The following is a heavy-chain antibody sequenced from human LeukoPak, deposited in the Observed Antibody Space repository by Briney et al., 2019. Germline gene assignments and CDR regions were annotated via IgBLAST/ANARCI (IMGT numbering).Heavy chain of an antibody. CDR3: AKDRRAVAGSFDY. CDR1: GFTFSNFA. Sequence: GGSLRLSCAASGFTFSNFAMNWVRRAPGKGLEWVSAIDGSGGTTSYADSVKGRFTISRDNSKNTLYLQMNSLRAEDTALYYCAKDRRAVAGSFDYWGQGTLVTVSS. CDR2: IDGSGGTT. D-gene: IGHD6-19*01. V-gene: IGHV3-23*01. J-gene: IGHJ4*02.